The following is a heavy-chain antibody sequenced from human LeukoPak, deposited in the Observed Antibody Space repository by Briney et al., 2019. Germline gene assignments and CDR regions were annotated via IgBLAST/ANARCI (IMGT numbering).Heavy chain of an antibody. CDR1: GFTFSSYA. J-gene: IGHJ5*02. D-gene: IGHD3-3*02. CDR3: ARHPASLKWYQSSHDNWSDP. Sequence: GGSLRLSCTASGFTFSSYAMHWVRQAPGKGLEWVAVISYDGSNKYYADSVRGRFTISRDNSKNTLYLQMNSLRAEDTAVYYCARHPASLKWYQSSHDNWSDPWGQGTLVTVSS. CDR2: ISYDGSNK. V-gene: IGHV3-30*04.